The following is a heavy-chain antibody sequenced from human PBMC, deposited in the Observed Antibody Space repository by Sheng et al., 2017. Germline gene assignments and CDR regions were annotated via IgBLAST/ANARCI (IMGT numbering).Heavy chain of an antibody. V-gene: IGHV4-39*02. CDR1: GGSVTSSSYY. D-gene: IGHD3-9*01. J-gene: IGHJ3*02. Sequence: QVQLQESGPGLVKPSETLSLTCTVSGGSVTSSSYYWDWIRQAPGKGLEWLGAIYYSGNTYYNPSLKSRITISMDTSKNQFFLNVTSVTAADTAIYYCAREGSLWLDWAFDIWGQGVQRSPSLQ. CDR3: AREGSLWLDWAFDI. CDR2: IYYSGNT.